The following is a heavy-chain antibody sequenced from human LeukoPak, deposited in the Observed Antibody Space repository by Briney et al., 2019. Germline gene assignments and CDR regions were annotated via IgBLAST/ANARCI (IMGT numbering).Heavy chain of an antibody. CDR1: GYTFTSYG. CDR3: ARNSQYSGRGYMDV. J-gene: IGHJ6*03. CDR2: INPSGGST. Sequence: ASVKVSCKASGYTFTSYGISWVRQAPGQGLEWMGIINPSGGSTSYAQKFQGRVTITRDTSASTAYMELSSLRSEDMAVYYCARNSQYSGRGYMDVWGKGTTVTVSS. V-gene: IGHV1-46*01. D-gene: IGHD6-6*01.